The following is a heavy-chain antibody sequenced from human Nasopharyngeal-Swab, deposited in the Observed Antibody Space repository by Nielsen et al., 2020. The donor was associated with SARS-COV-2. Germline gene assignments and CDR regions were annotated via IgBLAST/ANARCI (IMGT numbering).Heavy chain of an antibody. CDR2: INHSGRT. J-gene: IGHJ4*02. V-gene: IGHV4-34*01. Sequence: SETLSLTCAVYGGSSSGYYWSWIRQPPGKGLEWIGEINHSGRTNYNPSLKSRVTTSLDTSKNQFSLRLSPVTAADTAVYYCARIAGTFAFVDYWGQGTLVTVSS. CDR1: GGSSSGYY. D-gene: IGHD6-13*01. CDR3: ARIAGTFAFVDY.